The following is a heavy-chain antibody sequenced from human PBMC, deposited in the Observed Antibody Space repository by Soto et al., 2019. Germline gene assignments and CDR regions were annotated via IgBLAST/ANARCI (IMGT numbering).Heavy chain of an antibody. J-gene: IGHJ4*02. Sequence: GXSVKVCCRASGSTFTYYDINLVRQAPGQGLECVGWINPTSEYTAHSQKFQVRVTLTREISKATAYMELSSLTSEDTAVYFCASQVHPGYSSDWAPGTQVTVSS. CDR1: GSTFTYYD. CDR3: ASQVHPGYSSD. CDR2: INPTSEYT. D-gene: IGHD2-15*01. V-gene: IGHV1-8*01.